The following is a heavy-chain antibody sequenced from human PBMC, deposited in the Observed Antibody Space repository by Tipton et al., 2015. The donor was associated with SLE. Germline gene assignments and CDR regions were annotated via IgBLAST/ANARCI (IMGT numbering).Heavy chain of an antibody. CDR3: ARGRLPAVAGTRNWYFDL. J-gene: IGHJ2*01. CDR1: GGSISSYY. CDR2: IYYSGST. D-gene: IGHD6-19*01. Sequence: TLSLTCTVSGGSISSYYWSWIRQPPGKGLEWIGYIYYSGSTYSNPSLKSRVTISVDTSKNQFSLKLSSVTAADTAVYYCARGRLPAVAGTRNWYFDLWGRGTLVTVSS. V-gene: IGHV4-59*12.